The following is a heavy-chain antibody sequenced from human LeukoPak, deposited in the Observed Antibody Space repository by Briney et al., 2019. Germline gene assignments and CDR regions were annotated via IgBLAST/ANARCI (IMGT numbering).Heavy chain of an antibody. CDR2: IYYSGST. D-gene: IGHD4-23*01. CDR3: ASVPGGNSNDAFDI. J-gene: IGHJ3*02. V-gene: IGHV4-31*03. CDR1: GGSISSGGYY. Sequence: SETLSLTCTVSGGSISSGGYYWSWIRQHPGKGLEWIGYIYYSGSTYYNPSLKSRVTISVDTSKNQFSLKLSSVTAADTAVYYCASVPGGNSNDAFDIWGQGTMVTVSS.